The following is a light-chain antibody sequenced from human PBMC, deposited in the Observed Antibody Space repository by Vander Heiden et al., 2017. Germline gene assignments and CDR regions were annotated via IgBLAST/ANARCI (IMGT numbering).Light chain of an antibody. CDR3: QVWDSSTDHLI. V-gene: IGLV3-21*02. J-gene: IGLJ2*01. CDR1: NIGSKS. Sequence: SYVLTQPPSVSVAPGQTARITRGGNNIGSKSVHWYQQKPGQAPVLVVYDDGDRPSGIPERFSGSNSGNPATLAISRVEAGDEADYYCQVWDSSTDHLIFGGGTKLTVL. CDR2: DDG.